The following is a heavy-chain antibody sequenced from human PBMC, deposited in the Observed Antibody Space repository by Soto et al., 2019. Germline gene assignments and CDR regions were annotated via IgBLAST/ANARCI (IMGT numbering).Heavy chain of an antibody. CDR2: IQSGGST. CDR3: ARRDVHCSCGMCYGVPIDV. CDR1: GFTVTSKY. D-gene: IGHD2-15*01. Sequence: DVQLVESGGGLVQPGGSLTLSCAGSGFTVTSKYMSWVRQAPGKGLEWVSLIQSGGSTFYADSVKGRFSISRDNSKNTVYLQMNSHRAEDTAVYYCARRDVHCSCGMCYGVPIDVWVKGTTVTVSS. J-gene: IGHJ6*03. V-gene: IGHV3-66*01.